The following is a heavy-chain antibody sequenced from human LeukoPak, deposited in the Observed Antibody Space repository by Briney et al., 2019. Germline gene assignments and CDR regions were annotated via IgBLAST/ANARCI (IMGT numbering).Heavy chain of an antibody. V-gene: IGHV3-53*01. CDR3: ARSLGYCSGGSCYRAFDP. J-gene: IGHJ5*02. CDR1: GFTVSSNY. D-gene: IGHD2-15*01. CDR2: IYSGGST. Sequence: GGSLRLSCAASGFTVSSNYMSWVRQAPGKGLEWVSVIYSGGSTYYADSVKGRFTISRDNSKNTLYLQMNSLRAEDTAVYYCARSLGYCSGGSCYRAFDPWGQGTLVTVSS.